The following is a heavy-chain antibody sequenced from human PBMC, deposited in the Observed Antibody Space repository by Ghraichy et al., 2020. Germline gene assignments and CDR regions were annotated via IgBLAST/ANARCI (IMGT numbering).Heavy chain of an antibody. CDR2: VSHTCST. V-gene: IGHV4-59*08. J-gene: IGHJ4*02. Sequence: SETLSLTCTVSGDSISPYYWSWVRQPPGKGLEWIGYVSHTCSTNYNPSLESRVTLSVNTSKNHFSLRLSSVPAADTAVYYCARPQSPGSENFLRHFDSWGPGTLVTASS. CDR3: ARPQSPGSENFLRHFDS. D-gene: IGHD3-10*01. CDR1: GDSISPYY.